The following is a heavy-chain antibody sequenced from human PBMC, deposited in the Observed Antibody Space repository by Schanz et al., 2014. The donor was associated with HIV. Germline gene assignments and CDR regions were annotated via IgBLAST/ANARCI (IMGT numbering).Heavy chain of an antibody. V-gene: IGHV4-34*01. Sequence: QVHLQQWGAGQLKPSETLSLTCTVYGGSFSDYYWAWIRQTPYKGLEWIGEIYHNGSTNYNPSLKSRVAMSVDTSKRQFSLKLPSVTAADTAMYYCARHYGDYGSGWYIKAKWFDPWGQGTRVTVSS. J-gene: IGHJ5*01. D-gene: IGHD4-17*01. CDR2: IYHNGST. CDR3: ARHYGDYGSGWYIKAKWFDP. CDR1: GGSFSDYY.